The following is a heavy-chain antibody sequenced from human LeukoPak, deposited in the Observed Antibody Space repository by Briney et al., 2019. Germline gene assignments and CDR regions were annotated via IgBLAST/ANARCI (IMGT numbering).Heavy chain of an antibody. CDR3: ARHSDSGWQALGY. Sequence: ASVKVSCKASGYTFSNYGISWVRQAPGLGLEWMGWTSYNGNTNYAQKFQDRVTMTTDTSTTTAYMELRSLESDDTAVYYCARHSDSGWQALGYGGQGTLVTVSS. CDR1: GYTFSNYG. CDR2: TSYNGNT. D-gene: IGHD6-19*01. J-gene: IGHJ4*02. V-gene: IGHV1-18*04.